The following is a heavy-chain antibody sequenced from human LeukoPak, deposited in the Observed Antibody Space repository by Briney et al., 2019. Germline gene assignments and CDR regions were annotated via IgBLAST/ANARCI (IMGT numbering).Heavy chain of an antibody. CDR2: IKSKTDGGTT. V-gene: IGHV3-15*01. CDR3: TTGQQLDCFDY. CDR1: GFTFSSYA. Sequence: PGGSLRLSCAASGFTFSSYAMSWVRQAPGKGLEWVGRIKSKTDGGTTDYAAPVKGRLTISRDDSKNTLYLQMNSLKTEDTAVYYCTTGQQLDCFDYWGQGTLVTVSS. D-gene: IGHD6-13*01. J-gene: IGHJ4*02.